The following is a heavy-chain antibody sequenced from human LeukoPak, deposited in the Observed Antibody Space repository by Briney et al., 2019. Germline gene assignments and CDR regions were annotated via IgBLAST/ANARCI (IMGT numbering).Heavy chain of an antibody. CDR2: ISGSGGST. D-gene: IGHD6-6*01. Sequence: GGSLRLSCAASGFTFSSYAMSWVRQAPGKGLEWVSAISGSGGSTYYADSVKGRFTISRDNSKNTLYLQMNSLRAEDTAVYYCAKVWGSSSLYYYYMDVWGKGTTVTASS. CDR3: AKVWGSSSLYYYYMDV. V-gene: IGHV3-23*01. CDR1: GFTFSSYA. J-gene: IGHJ6*03.